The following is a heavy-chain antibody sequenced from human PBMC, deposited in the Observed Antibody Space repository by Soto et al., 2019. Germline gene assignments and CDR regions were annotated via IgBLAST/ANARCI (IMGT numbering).Heavy chain of an antibody. Sequence: PGGSLRLSCAASGFTFSSDGMHWVRQAPGKGLEWVAVISYDGSNKYYADSVKGQFTISRDNSKNTLYLQMNSLRAEDTAVYYCAKEGEMAHTRHYYYYYGMDVWGQGTTVTVAS. V-gene: IGHV3-30*18. CDR3: AKEGEMAHTRHYYYYYGMDV. CDR2: ISYDGSNK. D-gene: IGHD1-1*01. J-gene: IGHJ6*02. CDR1: GFTFSSDG.